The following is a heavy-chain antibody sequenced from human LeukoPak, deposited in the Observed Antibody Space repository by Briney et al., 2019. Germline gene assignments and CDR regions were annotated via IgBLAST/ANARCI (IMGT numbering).Heavy chain of an antibody. CDR2: IDHSGST. Sequence: PSETLSLTCAVSGGSIINSNWWSWVRQPPGKGLEWIGEIDHSGSTSYNPSLKSRVTMSVDRSQNQFSLRLSTVTAADTAVYYCARGLDTAMASTWWFDPWGQGTLVTVSS. CDR1: GGSIINSNW. V-gene: IGHV4-4*02. D-gene: IGHD5-18*01. CDR3: ARGLDTAMASTWWFDP. J-gene: IGHJ5*02.